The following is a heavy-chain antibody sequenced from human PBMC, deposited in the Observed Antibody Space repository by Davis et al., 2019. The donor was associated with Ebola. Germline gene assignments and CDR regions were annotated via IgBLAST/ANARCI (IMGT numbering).Heavy chain of an antibody. CDR3: ARDQQLPPVHYYYGMDV. CDR2: ISSSGSTI. J-gene: IGHJ6*04. Sequence: GGSLRLSCAASGFTFSNAWMSWVRQAPGKGLEWVSYISSSGSTIYYADSVKGRFTISRDNAKNSLYLQMNSLRAEDTAVYYCARDQQLPPVHYYYGMDVWGKGTTVTVSS. V-gene: IGHV3-11*01. D-gene: IGHD6-13*01. CDR1: GFTFSNAW.